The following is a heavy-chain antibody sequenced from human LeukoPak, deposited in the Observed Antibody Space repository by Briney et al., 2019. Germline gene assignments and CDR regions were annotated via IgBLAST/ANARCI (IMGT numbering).Heavy chain of an antibody. V-gene: IGHV3-7*01. J-gene: IGHJ2*01. CDR2: IKQDGSEK. CDR1: GFTFSNYG. CDR3: ARCGAQGTIAVASWYFDL. D-gene: IGHD6-19*01. Sequence: HTGGSLRLSCAASGFTFSNYGMHWVRQAPGKGLEWLANIKQDGSEKYYVDSVKGRFTISRDNAKNSLYLQMNSLRAEETAVYYCARCGAQGTIAVASWYFDLWGRGTLVTVAS.